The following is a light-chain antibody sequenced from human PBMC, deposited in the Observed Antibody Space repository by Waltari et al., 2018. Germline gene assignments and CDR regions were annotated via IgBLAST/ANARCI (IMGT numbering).Light chain of an antibody. CDR1: QSIGRR. CDR2: DAS. V-gene: IGKV1-5*01. J-gene: IGKJ4*01. CDR3: QHYDSYPVT. Sequence: DIQMTQSPSTLSASVGDRVTITCRASQSIGRRMAWYQQRPGKAPEILIYDASRLQSGVPSRFSGSGSGPEITLIISSLQPDDFATYYCQHYDSYPVTFGGGTKVEIK.